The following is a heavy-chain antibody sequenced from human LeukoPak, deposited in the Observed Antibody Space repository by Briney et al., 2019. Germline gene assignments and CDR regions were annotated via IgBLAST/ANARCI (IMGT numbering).Heavy chain of an antibody. Sequence: PSETLSLTCAVYGGSFSGYYWSWIRQPPGKGLEWIGEINHSGSTNYNPSLKSRVTISVDTSKNQFSLKLSSVTAADTAVYYCARVAPAGYDSGDVDYWGQGTLVTVSS. V-gene: IGHV4-34*01. D-gene: IGHD3-10*01. J-gene: IGHJ4*02. CDR2: INHSGST. CDR3: ARVAPAGYDSGDVDY. CDR1: GGSFSGYY.